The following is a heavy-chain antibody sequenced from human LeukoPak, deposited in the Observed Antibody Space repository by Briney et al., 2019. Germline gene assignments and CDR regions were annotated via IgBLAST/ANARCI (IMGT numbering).Heavy chain of an antibody. CDR1: GYTFTSYY. J-gene: IGHJ5*02. V-gene: IGHV1-46*01. CDR2: INPSGGST. D-gene: IGHD3-3*01. CDR3: ARRRTIFGEYNWFDP. Sequence: GASVKVSCKASGYTFTSYYMHWVRQAPGQGLEWMGIINPSGGSTSYAQKFQGRVTMTRDTSTSTVYMELSSLRSEDTAVYYCARRRTIFGEYNWFDPWGQGTLVTVSS.